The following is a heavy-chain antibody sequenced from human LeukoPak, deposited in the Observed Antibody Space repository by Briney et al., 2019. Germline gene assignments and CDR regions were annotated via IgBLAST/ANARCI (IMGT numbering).Heavy chain of an antibody. CDR1: GFTFSSYA. CDR2: ISGSAYST. J-gene: IGHJ6*03. D-gene: IGHD5-24*01. CDR3: AKNIWTEMATIYYYMDV. Sequence: SGGSLRLSCAASGFTFSSYAMSSVRQAPGKGLEWVSAISGSAYSTYYADSVKGRFTISRDNSKNTLYLQMNSLRAEDTAIYYCAKNIWTEMATIYYYMDVWGKGTTVTVSS. V-gene: IGHV3-23*01.